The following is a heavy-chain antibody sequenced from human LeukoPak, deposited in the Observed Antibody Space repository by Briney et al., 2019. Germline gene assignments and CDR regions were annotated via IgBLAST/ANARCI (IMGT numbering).Heavy chain of an antibody. CDR1: GFTFSSYA. CDR3: ANGGGYDHFDY. D-gene: IGHD5-12*01. J-gene: IGHJ4*02. CDR2: ISGSGGST. V-gene: IGHV3-23*01. Sequence: GGSLRLSCAASGFTFSSYAMSWVRQAPGKGLEWVSAISGSGGSTYYADSVKGRLTISRDNSKNTLYLQMNSLRAEDTAVYYCANGGGYDHFDYWGQGTLVTVSS.